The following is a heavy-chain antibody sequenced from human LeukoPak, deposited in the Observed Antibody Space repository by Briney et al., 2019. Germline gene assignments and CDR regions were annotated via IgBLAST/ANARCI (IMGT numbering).Heavy chain of an antibody. CDR1: GFTFSSYS. J-gene: IGHJ3*02. CDR2: ISSSSSTI. V-gene: IGHV3-48*01. Sequence: GGSLRLSCAASGFTFSSYSMNWVRQAPGKGLEWVSYISSSSSTIYYADSVKGRFTISGDNSKNTLYLQMNSLRAEDTAVYYCGSFICSSTSCYTPYAFDIWGQGTMVTVSS. D-gene: IGHD2-2*02. CDR3: GSFICSSTSCYTPYAFDI.